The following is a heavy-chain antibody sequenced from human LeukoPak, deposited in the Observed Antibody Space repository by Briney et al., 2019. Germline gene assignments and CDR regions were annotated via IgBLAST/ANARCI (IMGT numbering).Heavy chain of an antibody. CDR3: AKDRRQRVGVRYYFDY. CDR2: IWYDGSNK. V-gene: IGHV3-33*06. Sequence: GRSLRLSCAASGFTFSSYGMHWVRQAPGKGLEWVAVIWYDGSNKYYADSVKGRFTISRDNSKNTLYLQMNSLRAEDTAVYYCAKDRRQRVGVRYYFDYWGQGTLVTVSS. CDR1: GFTFSSYG. J-gene: IGHJ4*02. D-gene: IGHD1-26*01.